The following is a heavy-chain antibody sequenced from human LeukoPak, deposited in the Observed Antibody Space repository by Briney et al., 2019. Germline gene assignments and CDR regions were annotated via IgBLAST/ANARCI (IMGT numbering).Heavy chain of an antibody. D-gene: IGHD5-12*01. CDR1: GGSINSYY. CDR3: ARASSGYELPFDY. Sequence: PSETLSLTCTVSGGSINSYYWSWIRQPPGKGLEWIGYIYYSGGTNYNPSLKSRVTISVDTSKNQFSLKLSSVTAADTAVYYCARASSGYELPFDYRGQGTLVTVSS. V-gene: IGHV4-59*01. CDR2: IYYSGGT. J-gene: IGHJ4*02.